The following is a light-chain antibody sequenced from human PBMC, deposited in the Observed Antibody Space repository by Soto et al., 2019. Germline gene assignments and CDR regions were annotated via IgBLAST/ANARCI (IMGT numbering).Light chain of an antibody. CDR1: QSISTY. CDR2: AAS. Sequence: DIQMTQSPSSLSASVGDRVTITCRASQSISTYLNWYQQKPGKAPKLLIHAASSLLSGVPSRFSGSGSGTDFTLTISSLQPEDAATYYCQQSYSTPPAFGQGTKV. J-gene: IGKJ1*01. CDR3: QQSYSTPPA. V-gene: IGKV1-39*01.